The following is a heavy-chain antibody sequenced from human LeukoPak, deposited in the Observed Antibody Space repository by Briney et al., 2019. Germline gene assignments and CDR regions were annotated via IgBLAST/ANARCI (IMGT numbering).Heavy chain of an antibody. D-gene: IGHD3-22*01. CDR2: IIPIFGTE. Sequence: SVKVSCTASGGTFISYAISWVRQGPGQGLEWMGGIIPIFGTENYAQKFQGRVTITTDESTSTAYMELSSLRSEDTAVYYCARANYYYDSSGYYYFDYWGQGTLVTVSS. CDR3: ARANYYYDSSGYYYFDY. V-gene: IGHV1-69*05. J-gene: IGHJ4*02. CDR1: GGTFISYA.